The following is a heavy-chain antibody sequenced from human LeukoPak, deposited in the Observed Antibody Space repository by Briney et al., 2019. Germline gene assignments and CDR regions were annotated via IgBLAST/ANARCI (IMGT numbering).Heavy chain of an antibody. V-gene: IGHV4-39*07. CDR2: IFYSGST. CDR3: ASGVTIVRVFDY. D-gene: IGHD3-10*01. CDR1: GGSISGSSYY. J-gene: IGHJ4*02. Sequence: SETLSLTCTVSGGSISGSSYYWGWIRQPPGKGLEWIGSIFYSGSTYYDPSLKSRVTVSLDTSKNQFSLKLSSVTAADTAVYYCASGVTIVRVFDYWGQGTLVTVSS.